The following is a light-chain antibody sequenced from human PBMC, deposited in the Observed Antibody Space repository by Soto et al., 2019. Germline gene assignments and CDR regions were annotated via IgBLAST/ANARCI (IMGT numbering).Light chain of an antibody. CDR2: KAS. J-gene: IGKJ4*01. CDR3: QQYKSYALT. Sequence: IQMTQSPSTLSASVGDRVTITCRASQSTSNWLAWYQQKPGKAPKLLIYKASSLESGVPSRFSGSGSGTEFTLTISSLQPEDFARYYCQQYKSYALTGGGGTKVEI. V-gene: IGKV1-5*03. CDR1: QSTSNW.